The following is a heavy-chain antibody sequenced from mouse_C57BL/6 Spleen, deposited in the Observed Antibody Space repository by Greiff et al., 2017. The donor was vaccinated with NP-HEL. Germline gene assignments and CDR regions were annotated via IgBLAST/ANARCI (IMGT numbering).Heavy chain of an antibody. J-gene: IGHJ4*01. D-gene: IGHD1-1*01. V-gene: IGHV1-80*01. CDR2: IYPGDGDT. CDR1: GYAFSSYW. Sequence: VKLMESGAELVKPGASVKISCKASGYAFSSYWMNWVKQRPGKGLEWIGQIYPGDGDTNYNGKFKGKATLTADKSSSTAYMQLSSLTSEDSAVYFCALPYYYGSPYAMDYWGQGTSVTVSS. CDR3: ALPYYYGSPYAMDY.